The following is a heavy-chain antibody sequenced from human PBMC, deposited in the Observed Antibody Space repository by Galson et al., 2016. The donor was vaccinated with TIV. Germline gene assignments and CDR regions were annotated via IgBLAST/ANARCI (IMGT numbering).Heavy chain of an antibody. J-gene: IGHJ4*02. D-gene: IGHD3-10*01. V-gene: IGHV3-74*01. CDR2: SNSDGSAT. CDR3: ARSHYGPDY. CDR1: GFTFSNYV. Sequence: SLRLSCAASGFTFSNYVMYWVRQAPGKGLVWVSRSNSDGSATTYADSVKGRFTISRDNAKNTLSLQMHSLTDEDTAVYFCARSHYGPDYWGQGSLVTVSS.